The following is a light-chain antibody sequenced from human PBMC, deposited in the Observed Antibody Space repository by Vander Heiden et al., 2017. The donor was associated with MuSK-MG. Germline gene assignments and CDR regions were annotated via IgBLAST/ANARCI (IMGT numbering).Light chain of an antibody. CDR2: AAS. V-gene: IGKV1-39*01. J-gene: IGKJ1*01. CDR1: QSISSY. CDR3: QEWDSTPNT. Sequence: DIQMTQSPSSLSASVGDRVTITCRASQSISSYLNWYQQKPGKAPKLLIYAASSLQSGVPSRFSGSGSGTDFTLTISRLQPEDFATYYCQEWDSTPNTFGQGTKVEIK.